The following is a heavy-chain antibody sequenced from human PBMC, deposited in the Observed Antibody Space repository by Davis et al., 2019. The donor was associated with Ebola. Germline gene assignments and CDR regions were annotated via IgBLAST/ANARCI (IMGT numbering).Heavy chain of an antibody. D-gene: IGHD6-6*01. CDR2: ISPEGGRT. Sequence: GESLKISCAASGFTFSTYSMSWVRQAPGKGLVWVSRISPEGGRTGYADSVKCRFTISRDNAKNTVYLEVNSLKAEDTAVYYCAKSWIAARPVWFDPWGQGTLVTVSS. CDR1: GFTFSTYS. V-gene: IGHV3-74*01. CDR3: AKSWIAARPVWFDP. J-gene: IGHJ5*02.